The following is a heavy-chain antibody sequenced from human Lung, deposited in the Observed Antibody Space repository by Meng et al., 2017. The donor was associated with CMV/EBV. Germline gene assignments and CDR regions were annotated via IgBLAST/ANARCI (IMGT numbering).Heavy chain of an antibody. D-gene: IGHD6-13*01. CDR1: GFTFSSYE. V-gene: IGHV3-48*03. CDR3: TRGSASWSEYNWFDP. Sequence: SXKISXATSGFTFSSYEMNWVRQAPGKGLEGISYISSGGTSRNYADSVKGRFSISIDNAKNSLYLQMNSLRVEDTALYYCTRGSASWSEYNWFDPWGQGTXVTVSS. CDR2: ISSGGTSR. J-gene: IGHJ5*02.